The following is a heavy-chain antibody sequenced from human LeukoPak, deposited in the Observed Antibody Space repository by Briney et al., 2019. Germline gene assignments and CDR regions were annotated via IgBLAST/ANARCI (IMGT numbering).Heavy chain of an antibody. V-gene: IGHV1-69*04. D-gene: IGHD2-2*01. CDR1: GSTFSSYA. CDR2: IIPIFGIA. CDR3: ARADCSSTSCYSWPANWFDP. Sequence: SVKVSCKASGSTFSSYAISWVRQAPGQGLEWMGRIIPIFGIANYAQKFQGRVTITADKSTSTAYMELSSLRSEDTAVYYCARADCSSTSCYSWPANWFDPWGQETLVTVSS. J-gene: IGHJ5*02.